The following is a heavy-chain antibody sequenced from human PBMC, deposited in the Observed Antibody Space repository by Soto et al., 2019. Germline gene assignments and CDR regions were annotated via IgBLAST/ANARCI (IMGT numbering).Heavy chain of an antibody. Sequence: PGGSLRLSCAASGFTFSSYSMNWVRQAPGKGLEWVSYISSSSSYIYYADSVKGRFTISRDNAKNTLYLQMNSLRAEDTAIYYCARVYSSLSSYDYWGQGTLVTVSS. CDR2: ISSSSSYI. CDR3: ARVYSSLSSYDY. CDR1: GFTFSSYS. D-gene: IGHD5-18*01. J-gene: IGHJ4*02. V-gene: IGHV3-21*05.